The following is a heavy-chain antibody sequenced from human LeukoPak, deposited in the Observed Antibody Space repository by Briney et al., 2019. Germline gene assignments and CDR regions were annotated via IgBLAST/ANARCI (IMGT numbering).Heavy chain of an antibody. CDR1: GFTFNSYV. CDR3: AKVGPAAARDY. D-gene: IGHD2-2*01. J-gene: IGHJ4*02. CDR2: ISGSGDNT. Sequence: GGSLRLSCAASGFTFNSYVMSWVRQASGKGLEWVSAISGSGDNTYYADSVKGRFTISRDTSKNMLYLEMNSLRAEDTAVYYCAKVGPAAARDYWGQGTLVTVSS. V-gene: IGHV3-23*01.